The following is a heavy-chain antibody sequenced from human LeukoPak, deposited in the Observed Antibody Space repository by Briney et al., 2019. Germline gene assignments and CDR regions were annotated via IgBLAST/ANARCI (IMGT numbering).Heavy chain of an antibody. D-gene: IGHD1-14*01. V-gene: IGHV1-24*01. CDR2: FDPEDGET. Sequence: ASVKVSCKVSGYTLTELSMHWVRQAPGKGLEWMGGFDPEDGETIYAQKFQGRVTMTEDTSTDTAYMELSSLRSEDTAVYYCATPSGKPDAFDIWGQGTMVTVSS. CDR3: ATPSGKPDAFDI. J-gene: IGHJ3*02. CDR1: GYTLTELS.